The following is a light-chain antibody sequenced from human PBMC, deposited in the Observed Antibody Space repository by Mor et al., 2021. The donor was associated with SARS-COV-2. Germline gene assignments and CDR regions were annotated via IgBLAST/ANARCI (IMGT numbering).Light chain of an antibody. CDR3: AAWDDSLSGLYV. CDR2: SSD. CDR1: NSNIGSNH. V-gene: IGLV1-47*02. J-gene: IGLJ1*01. Sequence: LYAGNNSNIGSNHVYWYQQLPGTAPKLLIHSSDQRPSGVAYRFSGSKSGTSASLAISGLRSEDEADYYCAAWDDSLSGLYVFGTG.